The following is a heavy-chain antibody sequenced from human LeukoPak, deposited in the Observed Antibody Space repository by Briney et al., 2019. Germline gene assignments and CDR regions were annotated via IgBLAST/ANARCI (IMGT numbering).Heavy chain of an antibody. V-gene: IGHV4-59*08. D-gene: IGHD3-3*01. J-gene: IGHJ3*02. CDR1: GGSISSYY. Sequence: SETLSLTCTVSGGSISSYYWSWIRQPPGKGLEWIGYIYHSGSTNYNPSLKSRVTISVDTSKNQFSLKLSSVSAADTAVYYCARHPTDTYYDFWSGYYAFDIWGQGTMVTVSS. CDR3: ARHPTDTYYDFWSGYYAFDI. CDR2: IYHSGST.